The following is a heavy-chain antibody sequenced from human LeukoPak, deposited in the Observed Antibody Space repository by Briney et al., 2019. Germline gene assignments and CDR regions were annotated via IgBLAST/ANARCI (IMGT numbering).Heavy chain of an antibody. CDR3: AGVSYYVDDAFDI. D-gene: IGHD3-10*01. V-gene: IGHV3-7*01. J-gene: IGHJ3*02. CDR1: RFTFSNYW. CDR2: IKQDGSEK. Sequence: GGSLRLSCVASRFTFSNYWMTWVRQAPGKGLEWVANIKQDGSEKYYVDSVKGRVTISRDNVKNSLYLQMNSLRAEDTAVYYCAGVSYYVDDAFDIWGQGTMVTVSS.